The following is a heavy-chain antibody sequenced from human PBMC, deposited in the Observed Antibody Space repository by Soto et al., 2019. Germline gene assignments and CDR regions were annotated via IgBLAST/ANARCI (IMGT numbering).Heavy chain of an antibody. CDR2: ISYDGSNK. Sequence: QVQLVESGGGVVQPGRSPRLSCAASGFTFNNYGMHWVRQAPGRGLDWVAVISYDGSNKYYADSVKGRFTISRDNSKNTLKLQMSSLKPEDTAVDYCAKYRGKVDWLDAYDAFDIWGQGTMVTVSS. J-gene: IGHJ3*02. CDR1: GFTFNNYG. CDR3: AKYRGKVDWLDAYDAFDI. V-gene: IGHV3-30*18. D-gene: IGHD3-9*01.